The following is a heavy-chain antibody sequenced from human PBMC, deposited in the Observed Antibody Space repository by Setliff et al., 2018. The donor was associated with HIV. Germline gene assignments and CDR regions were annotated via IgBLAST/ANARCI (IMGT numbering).Heavy chain of an antibody. CDR2: RSHSGSN. V-gene: IGHV4-39*07. J-gene: IGHJ3*02. Sequence: SETLSLTCLVSGGSVTSQMHLWGWIRQPPGKGLEWIGSRSHSGSNYYNPSFKSRVTISVDTSKNQFSLKLSSVTAADTAVYYCARRLNYYGSGNYPGAFDIWGQGTMVTVSS. D-gene: IGHD3-10*01. CDR1: GGSVTSQMHL. CDR3: ARRLNYYGSGNYPGAFDI.